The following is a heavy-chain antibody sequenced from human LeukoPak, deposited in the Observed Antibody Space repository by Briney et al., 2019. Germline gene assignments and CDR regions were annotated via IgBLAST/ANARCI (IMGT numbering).Heavy chain of an antibody. CDR1: GFTFSSYG. Sequence: GGSLRLSCAASGFTFSSYGMHWVRQAPGKGLEWVAVISYDGSNKYYADSVKGRFTISRDNSKNTLYLQMNSLRAEDTAVYYCAKDQELMGSFDYWGQGTLVTVSS. D-gene: IGHD1-7*01. CDR3: AKDQELMGSFDY. V-gene: IGHV3-30*18. J-gene: IGHJ4*02. CDR2: ISYDGSNK.